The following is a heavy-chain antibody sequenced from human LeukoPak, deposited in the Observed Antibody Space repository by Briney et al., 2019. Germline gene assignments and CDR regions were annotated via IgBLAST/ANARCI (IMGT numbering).Heavy chain of an antibody. D-gene: IGHD3-10*02. V-gene: IGHV3-48*03. CDR3: AELGITMIGGV. Sequence: TGGSLRLSCAATGFTFSSYEMNWVRPATGKGLEGVSYISSSGSTIYYADSVKGRFTISRDNAKNSLYLQMNSLRAEDTAVYYCAELGITMIGGVWGKGTTVTISS. CDR2: ISSSGSTI. J-gene: IGHJ6*04. CDR1: GFTFSSYE.